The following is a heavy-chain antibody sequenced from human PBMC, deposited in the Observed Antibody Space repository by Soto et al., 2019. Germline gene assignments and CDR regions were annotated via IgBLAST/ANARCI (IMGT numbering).Heavy chain of an antibody. CDR2: INHSGST. V-gene: IGHV4-34*01. CDR3: SRGGDYTSSWYGVGWFDT. D-gene: IGHD6-13*01. J-gene: IGHJ5*01. Sequence: SETLSLTCAVYGGSFSGYYWSWIRQPPGKGLEWIGEINHSGSTNYNPSLKSRVIILLDTSKNQFSMKLSSVTAAGTAGSYCSRGGDYTSSWYGVGWFDTWRQGTLVTVSS. CDR1: GGSFSGYY.